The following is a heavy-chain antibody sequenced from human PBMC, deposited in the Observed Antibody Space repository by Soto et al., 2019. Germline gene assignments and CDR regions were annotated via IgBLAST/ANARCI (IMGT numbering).Heavy chain of an antibody. D-gene: IGHD3-3*01. Sequence: PSETLSLTCTVSGGSISSGGYYWSWTRQHPGKGLEWIGYIYYSGSTYYNPSLKSRVTISVDTSKNQFSLKLSSVTAADTAVYYCARVLAPEWSKYYYYMDVWGKGTTVTVSS. CDR3: ARVLAPEWSKYYYYMDV. V-gene: IGHV4-31*03. CDR2: IYYSGST. CDR1: GGSISSGGYY. J-gene: IGHJ6*03.